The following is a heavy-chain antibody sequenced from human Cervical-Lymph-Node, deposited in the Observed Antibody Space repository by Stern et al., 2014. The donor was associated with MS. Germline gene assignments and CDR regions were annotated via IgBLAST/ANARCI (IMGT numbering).Heavy chain of an antibody. Sequence: EVQLLESGAEVRKPGQSLTISCNISGYTFTDYWIAWVRQMPGKGLGWMGAIFPGASDTRYSPSFQGHVTISVDTSINTAYLQWSDLRASDTAMYYCARPHSPGWSYYFDFWGQGTLVAVSS. CDR1: GYTFTDYW. CDR2: IFPGASDT. J-gene: IGHJ4*02. D-gene: IGHD6-19*01. V-gene: IGHV5-51*01. CDR3: ARPHSPGWSYYFDF.